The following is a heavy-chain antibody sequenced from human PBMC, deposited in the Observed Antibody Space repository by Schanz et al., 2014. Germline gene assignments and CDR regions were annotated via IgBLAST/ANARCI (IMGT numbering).Heavy chain of an antibody. J-gene: IGHJ4*02. CDR2: IYSGIGA. V-gene: IGHV3-66*01. CDR3: ARGTNWNLHY. D-gene: IGHD1-1*01. Sequence: EGQLAESGGGLVQPGGSLRLSCTVSGFTVSSNHMSWVRQAPGKGLEWVSVIYSGIGAYYADSVKDRFTVSRDSGQNSLNLQMNSLRAGDSAVDYCARGTNWNLHYWGQGALVTVSS. CDR1: GFTVSSNH.